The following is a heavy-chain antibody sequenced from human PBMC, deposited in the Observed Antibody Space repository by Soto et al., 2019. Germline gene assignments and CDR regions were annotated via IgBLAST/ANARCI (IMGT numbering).Heavy chain of an antibody. J-gene: IGHJ6*02. Sequence: GGSLRLSCAASGFTFSSYGMHWVRQAPGKGLEWVAVISYDGTNNYYTESVKGRFTISRDNSKNTLYLQMRSLRAEDTAVYYCARVAADSYDFWSGYFYYYGMDVWGQGTTVTVSS. CDR1: GFTFSSYG. CDR2: ISYDGTNN. CDR3: ARVAADSYDFWSGYFYYYGMDV. V-gene: IGHV3-30*03. D-gene: IGHD3-3*01.